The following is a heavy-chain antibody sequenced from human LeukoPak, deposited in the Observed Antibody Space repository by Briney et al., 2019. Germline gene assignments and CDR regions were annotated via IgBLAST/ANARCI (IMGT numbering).Heavy chain of an antibody. J-gene: IGHJ5*01. CDR2: IYYSGST. CDR1: SGSISSYY. V-gene: IGHV4-59*01. D-gene: IGHD5-24*01. CDR3: ARTLDGYNYWWFDP. Sequence: SETLSLTCTVPSGSISSYYWSWIRQPPGKGLEWIGYIYYSGSTNYNPSLKSRVTISVDTSKNQFSLKLSSVTAADTAVYYCARTLDGYNYWWFDPWGQGTTVTVSS.